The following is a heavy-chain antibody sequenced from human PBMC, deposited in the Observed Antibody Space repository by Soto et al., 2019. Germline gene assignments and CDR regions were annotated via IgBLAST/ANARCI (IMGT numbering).Heavy chain of an antibody. D-gene: IGHD4-17*01. CDR3: AHPRGYGVFDAYDI. J-gene: IGHJ3*02. CDR1: GFTFSSYW. Sequence: GGSLRLSCAVSGFTFSSYWMSWVRQAPGKGLEWVANIKQDGSEKYYVDSVNGRFTISRDNAKNSLYLQMNSLRAEDTAVYYCAHPRGYGVFDAYDIWGQGAMVTVSS. CDR2: IKQDGSEK. V-gene: IGHV3-7*01.